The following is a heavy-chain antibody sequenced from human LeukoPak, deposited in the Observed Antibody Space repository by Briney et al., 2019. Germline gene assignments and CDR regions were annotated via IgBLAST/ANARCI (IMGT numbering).Heavy chain of an antibody. CDR2: FDPEDGET. J-gene: IGHJ1*01. Sequence: ASVKVSCKVSGYTLTELSMHWVRQAPGKGLEWMGGFDPEDGETIYAQKFQGRVTMTTDTSTSTAYMELRSLRSDDTAVYYCARIGEDGYNSWGQGTLVTVSS. V-gene: IGHV1-24*01. CDR3: ARIGEDGYNS. D-gene: IGHD5-24*01. CDR1: GYTLTELS.